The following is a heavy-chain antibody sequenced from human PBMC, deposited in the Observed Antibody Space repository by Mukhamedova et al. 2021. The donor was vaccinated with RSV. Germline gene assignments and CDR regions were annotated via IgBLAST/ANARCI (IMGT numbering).Heavy chain of an antibody. J-gene: IGHJ4*02. D-gene: IGHD1-1*01. CDR2: IIPILGIA. Sequence: GGIIPILGIANYAQKFLGRVTITADESTSTAYMELSSLRSEDTAVYYCARETGTTCFDYWGQGTWSPSPQ. V-gene: IGHV1-69*10. CDR3: ARETGTTCFDY.